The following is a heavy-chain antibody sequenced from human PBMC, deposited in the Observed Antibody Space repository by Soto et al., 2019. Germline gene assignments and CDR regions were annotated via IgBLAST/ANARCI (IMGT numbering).Heavy chain of an antibody. D-gene: IGHD2-2*01. CDR3: ARRLYCSSSSCYEVDY. J-gene: IGHJ4*02. CDR1: GFTFSNYA. V-gene: IGHV3-23*01. CDR2: ISGSGDST. Sequence: EVQLLESGGGLVQPGGSLRLSCAVSGFTFSNYAMSWVRQAPGKGLEWVSGISGSGDSTNYADSVKGRFTISRDNAKNTLYLQMNSLRAEDTAVYYCARRLYCSSSSCYEVDYWGQGTLVTVSS.